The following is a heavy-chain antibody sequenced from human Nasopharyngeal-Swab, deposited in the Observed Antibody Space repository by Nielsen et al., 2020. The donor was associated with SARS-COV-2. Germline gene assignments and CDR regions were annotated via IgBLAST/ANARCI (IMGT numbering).Heavy chain of an antibody. CDR2: ISGSGCST. J-gene: IGHJ2*01. D-gene: IGHD2-21*02. V-gene: IGHV3-23*01. Sequence: GESLKISCAASGFTFTSYSMSWVRQAPGKGLEWVSAISGSGCSTYYADSVKGRFTISTDNSKNTLYLQMNSLRAEDTAVYYCAKVVRGYCGGDCPDWYFDVWGRGTMVTVSS. CDR3: AKVVRGYCGGDCPDWYFDV. CDR1: GFTFTSYS.